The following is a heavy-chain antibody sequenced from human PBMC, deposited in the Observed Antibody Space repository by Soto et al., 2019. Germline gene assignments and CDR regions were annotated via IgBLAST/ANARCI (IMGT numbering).Heavy chain of an antibody. CDR1: GFTFINYA. CDR3: VRAAVAGKLGY. J-gene: IGHJ4*02. Sequence: GGSLRLSCAASGFTFINYAMTWVRQAPGKGLEWVSAISGDAVYTYYADSVKGRFTTSRDNSKTTLYLQLSSLRSEDTAVYYFVRAAVAGKLGYWGQGTLVTVS. D-gene: IGHD6-19*01. V-gene: IGHV3-23*01. CDR2: ISGDAVYT.